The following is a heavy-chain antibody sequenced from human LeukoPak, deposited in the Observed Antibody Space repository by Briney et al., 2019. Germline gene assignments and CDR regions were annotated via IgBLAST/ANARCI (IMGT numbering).Heavy chain of an antibody. J-gene: IGHJ5*02. V-gene: IGHV3-53*01. Sequence: GGSLRLSCVVSGLSVSSNYMSWVRQAPGKGLEWVSVIYSGGSTYYADSVKGRFTISRDNSRNTLYLQMNSLRADDTAVYYCARVQEYCGGDCYSGNWFDPWGQGTLVTVSS. D-gene: IGHD2-21*02. CDR3: ARVQEYCGGDCYSGNWFDP. CDR2: IYSGGST. CDR1: GLSVSSNY.